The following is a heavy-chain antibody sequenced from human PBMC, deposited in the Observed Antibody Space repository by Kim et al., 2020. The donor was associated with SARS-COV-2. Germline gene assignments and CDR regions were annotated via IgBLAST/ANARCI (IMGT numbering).Heavy chain of an antibody. V-gene: IGHV4-39*01. CDR3: ARHYVLWFGEFSPPNFDY. Sequence: KSRVTISVDTSKNQFSLKLSSVTAADTAVYYCARHYVLWFGEFSPPNFDYWGQGTLVTVSS. J-gene: IGHJ4*02. D-gene: IGHD3-10*01.